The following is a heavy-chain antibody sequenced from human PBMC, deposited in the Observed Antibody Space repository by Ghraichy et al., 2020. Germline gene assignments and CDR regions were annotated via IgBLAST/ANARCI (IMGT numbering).Heavy chain of an antibody. Sequence: SETLSLTCSVSGGSLNSYFWNWVRQSPGKGLEWIGYIYYTGSTNYNPSLKSRVTISMDTSQNQFSLRLTSVTAADTAVYYCARDDLTGANAFDIWGQGSMVTVSS. J-gene: IGHJ3*02. CDR2: IYYTGST. CDR3: ARDDLTGANAFDI. CDR1: GGSLNSYF. D-gene: IGHD1-20*01. V-gene: IGHV4-59*01.